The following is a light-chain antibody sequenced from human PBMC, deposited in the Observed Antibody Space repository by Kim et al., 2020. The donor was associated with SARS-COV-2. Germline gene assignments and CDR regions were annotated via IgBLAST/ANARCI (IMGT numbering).Light chain of an antibody. CDR1: SSNSGAGYD. CDR3: QSYDSSLSGWV. J-gene: IGLJ3*02. CDR2: VNS. Sequence: QRVTRSGTGSSSNSGAGYDVDCYQQLPGTAPRLLIYVNSNRPSGVPDRFSGSKSGTSASLAITGLQAEDEADYYCQSYDSSLSGWVFGGGTQLTVL. V-gene: IGLV1-40*01.